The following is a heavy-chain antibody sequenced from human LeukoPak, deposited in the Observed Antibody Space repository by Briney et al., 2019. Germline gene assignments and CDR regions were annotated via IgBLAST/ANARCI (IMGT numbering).Heavy chain of an antibody. CDR3: VRSFRIPYCSGNSCYPTDFDF. CDR2: IKGNGQST. J-gene: IGHJ4*01. D-gene: IGHD2-15*01. CDR1: GFSFTSYW. Sequence: GGSLRLSCATSGFSFTSYWLHWVRQGPGKGPEWVSRIKGNGQSTSYADSVKGRFIISRDNARNTLYLYMTGLRVEVSAVYFCVRSFRIPYCSGNSCYPTDFDFWGRGTLVTVSS. V-gene: IGHV3-74*01.